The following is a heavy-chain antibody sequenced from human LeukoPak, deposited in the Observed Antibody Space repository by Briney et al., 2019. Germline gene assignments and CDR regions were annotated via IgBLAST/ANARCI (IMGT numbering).Heavy chain of an antibody. CDR2: ITGSGGST. Sequence: RRSLRLSCVASGFAFSSYAMSWVRRAPGKRLDGLSAITGSGGSTYNANSVKRRYTISRDNPKNTRYLQMNSRTPEDTAVYYCAKTPRITMVRGAKTHFDYWGQGTLVTVSS. CDR3: AKTPRITMVRGAKTHFDY. V-gene: IGHV3-23*01. CDR1: GFAFSSYA. D-gene: IGHD3-10*01. J-gene: IGHJ4*02.